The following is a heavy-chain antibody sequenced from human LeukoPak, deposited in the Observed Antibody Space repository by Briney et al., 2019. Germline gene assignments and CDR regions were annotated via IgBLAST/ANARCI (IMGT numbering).Heavy chain of an antibody. D-gene: IGHD3-22*01. V-gene: IGHV1-2*02. J-gene: IGHJ6*02. CDR1: GYTFTGYY. Sequence: GASVKASCKASGYTFTGYYMHWVRQAPGQGLEWMGWINPNSGGTNYAQKFQGRVTMTRDTSISTAYMELSRLRSDDTAVYYCARLTITTADYYYGMDVWGQGTTVTVSS. CDR3: ARLTITTADYYYGMDV. CDR2: INPNSGGT.